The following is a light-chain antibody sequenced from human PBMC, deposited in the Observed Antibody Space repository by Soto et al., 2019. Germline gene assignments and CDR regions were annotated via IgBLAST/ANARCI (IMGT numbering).Light chain of an antibody. V-gene: IGKV3D-15*01. CDR1: QNVNTN. J-gene: IGKJ1*01. CDR3: QQYNTWPPWT. CDR2: GAS. Sequence: MSRSSVNLSLYPGERATLSCRASQNVNTNLAWYQQKPGQAPRLLISGASIRATGIPARFSGSGSGTEFTLTIASLQSEDFAVYYCQQYNTWPPWTLGQGTKVDFK.